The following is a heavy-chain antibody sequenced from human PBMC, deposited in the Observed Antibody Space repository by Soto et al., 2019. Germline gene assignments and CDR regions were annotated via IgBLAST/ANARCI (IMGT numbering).Heavy chain of an antibody. D-gene: IGHD3-3*01. CDR2: VHSTGGT. CDR1: GFSISSGYH. Sequence: SETLSLTCAVSGFSISSGYHWGWIRQPPGKGLEWIGTVHSTGGTYYSPSLRSRVTISVDTSKNLFSLKMTSASATDTAVYFCAKREDSSRFGGLDIWGQGTAVTVSS. V-gene: IGHV4-38-2*01. J-gene: IGHJ6*02. CDR3: AKREDSSRFGGLDI.